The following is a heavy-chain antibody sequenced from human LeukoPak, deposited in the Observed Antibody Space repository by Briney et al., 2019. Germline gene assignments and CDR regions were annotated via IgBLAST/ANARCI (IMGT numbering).Heavy chain of an antibody. Sequence: GASVKVSCKASGYTLTDYYLHWVRQAPGQGLKWMGWINPNSGATHYAQSFQARVTMTRDTSIASSYMELTGLESDDTAVYYCATDLIVVVPAAVDTARPFDYWGQGTLVTVSS. CDR1: GYTLTDYY. J-gene: IGHJ4*02. CDR2: INPNSGAT. D-gene: IGHD2-2*01. CDR3: ATDLIVVVPAAVDTARPFDY. V-gene: IGHV1-2*02.